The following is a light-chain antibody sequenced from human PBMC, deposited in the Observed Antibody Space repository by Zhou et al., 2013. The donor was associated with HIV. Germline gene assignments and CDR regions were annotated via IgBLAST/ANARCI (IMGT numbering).Light chain of an antibody. CDR1: QSISRW. CDR3: QQYNNWWT. Sequence: DIQMTQSPSTLSASVGDRVTITCRASQSISRWLAWYQQKPGKAPKLLIYRASALESGVPSRFSGSESGTEFTLTISSLQSEDFAVYYCQQYNNWWTFGQGTKVEIK. J-gene: IGKJ1*01. V-gene: IGKV1-5*03. CDR2: RAS.